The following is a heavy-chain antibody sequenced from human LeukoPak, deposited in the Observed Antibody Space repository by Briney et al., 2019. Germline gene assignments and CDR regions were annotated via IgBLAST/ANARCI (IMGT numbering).Heavy chain of an antibody. D-gene: IGHD1-26*01. CDR1: GFTFSNYL. V-gene: IGHV3-7*03. CDR3: AKDLMWELLSGDH. J-gene: IGHJ4*02. Sequence: QSGGSLRLSCAASGFTFSNYLMSWVRQAPGKGLWWVANIKQDGSQKNYVDSVKGRFTISRDNAKTSLYLQMNSLRAEDTAIYYCAKDLMWELLSGDHWGQGTLVTVSS. CDR2: IKQDGSQK.